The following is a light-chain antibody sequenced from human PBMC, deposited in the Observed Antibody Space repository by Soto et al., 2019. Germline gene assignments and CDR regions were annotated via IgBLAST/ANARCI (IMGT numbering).Light chain of an antibody. J-gene: IGKJ2*01. CDR1: QSISNF. CDR3: QQSFSTLLYT. CDR2: AAS. Sequence: DIQMTQSPSSLSASVGDRVTITCRASQSISNFLSWYQQKPGKAPKLLIYAASSLQSGVPSRFSGSRSGTDFTLSISSLQPEDFATYYCQQSFSTLLYTFGQGTKLEIK. V-gene: IGKV1-39*01.